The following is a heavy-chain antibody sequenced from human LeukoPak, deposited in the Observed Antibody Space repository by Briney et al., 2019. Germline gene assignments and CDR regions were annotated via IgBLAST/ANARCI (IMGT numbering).Heavy chain of an antibody. D-gene: IGHD6-6*01. J-gene: IGHJ4*02. Sequence: GGSLRLSCTASGFTFSSYAMNWVRQAPGKGLEWVSGIGAGGTFTYYADSVKGRFTIFRDNSRNTLYLQMNSLRAEDTAVYYCAKPILLYSSSSLFDYWGQGTLVTVSS. V-gene: IGHV3-23*01. CDR1: GFTFSSYA. CDR2: IGAGGTFT. CDR3: AKPILLYSSSSLFDY.